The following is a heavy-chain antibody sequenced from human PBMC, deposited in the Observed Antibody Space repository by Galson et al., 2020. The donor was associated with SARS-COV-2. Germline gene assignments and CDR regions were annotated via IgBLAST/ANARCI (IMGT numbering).Heavy chain of an antibody. V-gene: IGHV5-51*01. CDR2: IYPGDSDT. J-gene: IGHJ4*02. CDR1: GYSFTSYW. Sequence: GESLKISCKGSGYSFTSYWIGWVRQMPGKGLEWMGIIYPGDSDTRYSPSFQGQVTISADKSISTAYLQWSSLKASDTAMYYCARLMGSKYSSSSAGGYWGQGTLVTVSS. CDR3: ARLMGSKYSSSSAGGY. D-gene: IGHD6-6*01.